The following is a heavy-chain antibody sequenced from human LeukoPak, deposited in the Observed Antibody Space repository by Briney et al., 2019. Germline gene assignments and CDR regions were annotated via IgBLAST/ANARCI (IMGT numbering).Heavy chain of an antibody. CDR3: ARGTLSGGFNP. J-gene: IGHJ5*02. D-gene: IGHD2-15*01. V-gene: IGHV3-30*03. CDR1: GFTFSNYG. Sequence: PGGSLRLSCAASGFTFSNYGMHWVRQAPGKGLEWVALISYDGNNKYYVDSVKGRFTISRDNSKNTLYLQMNSLRAEDTAVYYCARGTLSGGFNPWGQGTLVTVSS. CDR2: ISYDGNNK.